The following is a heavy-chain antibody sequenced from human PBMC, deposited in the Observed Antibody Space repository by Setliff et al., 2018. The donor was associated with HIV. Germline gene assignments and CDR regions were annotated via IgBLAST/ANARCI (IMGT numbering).Heavy chain of an antibody. J-gene: IGHJ4*02. V-gene: IGHV4-4*07. D-gene: IGHD2-21*02. CDR2: IYPSGST. CDR1: GGSISTYY. Sequence: PSETLSLTCIVSGGSISTYYWSWIRQPAGEGLEWIGRIYPSGSTNYNPSLKSRVTMSIDTSKSQFSLKLSSVTAADTAVYYCVRQADCGGDCVLGYWGQGTLVTVSS. CDR3: VRQADCGGDCVLGY.